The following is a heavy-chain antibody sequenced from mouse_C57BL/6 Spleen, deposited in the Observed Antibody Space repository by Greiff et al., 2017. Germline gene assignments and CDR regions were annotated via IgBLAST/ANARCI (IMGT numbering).Heavy chain of an antibody. D-gene: IGHD2-4*01. Sequence: QVQLKQSGAELVRPGASVKMSCKASGYTFTNYWIGWVKQRPGHGLEWIGDIYPGDGYTNYNEKFQGKSTLTVDKSSSTAYMQLISLTSEDSAVYYCARFGDYDSWFAYWGQGTLVTVSA. V-gene: IGHV1-63*01. CDR3: ARFGDYDSWFAY. CDR1: GYTFTNYW. CDR2: IYPGDGYT. J-gene: IGHJ3*01.